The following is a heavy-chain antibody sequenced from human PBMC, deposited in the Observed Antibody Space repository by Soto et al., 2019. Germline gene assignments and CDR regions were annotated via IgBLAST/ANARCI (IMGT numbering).Heavy chain of an antibody. CDR1: GFTFSNAW. V-gene: IGHV3-15*01. D-gene: IGHD5-18*01. CDR2: IKSKTDGGTT. Sequence: GGSLRLSCAASGFTFSNAWMSWVRQAPGKGLEWVGRIKSKTDGGTTDYAAPVKGRFTISRDDSKNTLYLQMNSLKTEDTAVYYCTTQDRGYSYGYYYYYMDVWGKGTTVTVSS. J-gene: IGHJ6*03. CDR3: TTQDRGYSYGYYYYYMDV.